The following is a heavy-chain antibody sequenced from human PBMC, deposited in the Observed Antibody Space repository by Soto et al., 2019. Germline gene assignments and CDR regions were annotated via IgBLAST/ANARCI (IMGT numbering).Heavy chain of an antibody. V-gene: IGHV4-31*03. Sequence: SETLSLICTVSGGSISDGYYWSWIRQHPGKGLEWIGSISDSGSTSYNPSLKSRLTISVDTSKNQFSLNLRSVTAADTAVYYCARRDRSGFSYWLDTWGQGTLVTVSS. J-gene: IGHJ5*02. CDR2: ISDSGST. CDR1: GGSISDGYY. CDR3: ARRDRSGFSYWLDT. D-gene: IGHD3-22*01.